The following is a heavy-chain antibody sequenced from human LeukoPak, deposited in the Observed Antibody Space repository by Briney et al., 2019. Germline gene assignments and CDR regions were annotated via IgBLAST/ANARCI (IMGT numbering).Heavy chain of an antibody. CDR2: ISGSGGST. CDR1: GFTFSSYA. Sequence: GGSLRLSCAASGFTFSSYAMSWVRQAPGKGLEWVSAISGSGGSTYYADSVKGRFTISRDNAKNSLYLQMNSLRAEDTAVYYCARATDSHDAFDIWGQGTMVTVSS. CDR3: ARATDSHDAFDI. V-gene: IGHV3-23*01. J-gene: IGHJ3*02. D-gene: IGHD2-15*01.